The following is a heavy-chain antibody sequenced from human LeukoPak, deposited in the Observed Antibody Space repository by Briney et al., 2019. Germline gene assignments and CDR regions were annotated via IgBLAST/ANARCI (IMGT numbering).Heavy chain of an antibody. Sequence: SSETLSLTCTVSGGSISSSSYYWGWIRQPPGKGLEWIGNIYYSGSTYYNPSLKSRVTISVDTSKNQFSLKLSSVTAADTAVYYCARGGDSSGWRYYYMDVWGKGTTVTVSS. CDR1: GGSISSSSYY. V-gene: IGHV4-39*07. CDR3: ARGGDSSGWRYYYMDV. D-gene: IGHD6-19*01. CDR2: IYYSGST. J-gene: IGHJ6*03.